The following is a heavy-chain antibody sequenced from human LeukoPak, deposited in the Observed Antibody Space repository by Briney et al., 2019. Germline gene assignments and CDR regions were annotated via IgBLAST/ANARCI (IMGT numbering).Heavy chain of an antibody. CDR3: ARHVRDYYDSSGYWGDDAFDI. V-gene: IGHV4-39*01. D-gene: IGHD3-22*01. Sequence: PSETLSLTCTVSGGSISSSYYYWGWIRQPPGKGLEWIGSIYYSGSTYYNPSLKSRVTISVDTSKNQFSLKLSSVTAADTAVYYCARHVRDYYDSSGYWGDDAFDIWGQGTMVTVSS. J-gene: IGHJ3*02. CDR2: IYYSGST. CDR1: GGSISSSYYY.